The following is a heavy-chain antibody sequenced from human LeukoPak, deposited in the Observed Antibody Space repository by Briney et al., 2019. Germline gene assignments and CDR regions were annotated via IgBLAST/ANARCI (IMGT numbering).Heavy chain of an antibody. CDR1: GFTVSSNY. CDR3: ASEADDYGDYRSFGY. D-gene: IGHD4-17*01. CDR2: IYSGGST. V-gene: IGHV3-66*01. J-gene: IGHJ4*02. Sequence: GGSLRLSCAASGFTVSSNYMTWVRQAPGKGLEWVSVIYSGGSTYYADSVKGRFTISRDNSKNTLYLQTNSLRADDTAVYYCASEADDYGDYRSFGYWGQGTLVTVSS.